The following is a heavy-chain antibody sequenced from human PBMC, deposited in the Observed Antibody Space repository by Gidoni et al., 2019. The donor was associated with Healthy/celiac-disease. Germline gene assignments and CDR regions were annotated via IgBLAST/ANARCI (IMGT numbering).Heavy chain of an antibody. CDR1: GFTFSSYA. D-gene: IGHD1-26*01. J-gene: IGHJ4*02. CDR2: ISYDGSNK. Sequence: QVQLVESGGGVVQPGRSLRLSCAASGFTFSSYAMHWVRQAPGKGLEWVAVISYDGSNKYYADSVKGRFTISRDNSKNTLYLQMNSLRAEDTAVYYCARGGFQWENWGQGTLVTVSS. V-gene: IGHV3-30*01. CDR3: ARGGFQWEN.